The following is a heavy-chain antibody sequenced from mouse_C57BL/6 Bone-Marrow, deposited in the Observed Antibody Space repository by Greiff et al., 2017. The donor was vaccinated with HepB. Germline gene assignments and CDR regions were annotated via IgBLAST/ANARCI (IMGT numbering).Heavy chain of an antibody. V-gene: IGHV1-59*01. D-gene: IGHD2-1*01. Sequence: VQLQQPGAELVRPGTSVKLSCKASGYTFTSYWMHWVKQRPGQGLEWIGVIDPSDSYTNYNQKFKGKATLTVDTSSSTAYMQLSSLTSEDSAVYYCARGYGNLWFAYWGQGTLVTVSA. CDR1: GYTFTSYW. J-gene: IGHJ3*01. CDR3: ARGYGNLWFAY. CDR2: IDPSDSYT.